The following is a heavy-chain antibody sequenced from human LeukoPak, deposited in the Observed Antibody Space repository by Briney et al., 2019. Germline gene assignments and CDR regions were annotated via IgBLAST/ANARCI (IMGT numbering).Heavy chain of an antibody. CDR3: APHSSGWYWAFGY. CDR2: IYYSGST. J-gene: IGHJ4*02. V-gene: IGHV4-39*01. CDR1: GGSISSSSYY. Sequence: PSETLSLTCTVSGGSISSSSYYWGWIRQPPGKGLEWIGSIYYSGSTYYNPSLKSRVTISVDTSKNQFSLKLSSVTAADTAVYYCAPHSSGWYWAFGYWGQGTLVTVSS. D-gene: IGHD6-19*01.